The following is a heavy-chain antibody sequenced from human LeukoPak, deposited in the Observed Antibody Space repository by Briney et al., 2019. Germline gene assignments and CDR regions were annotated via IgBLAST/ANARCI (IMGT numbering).Heavy chain of an antibody. CDR2: INPSGGST. Sequence: ASVKVSCKASGYTFTSYYMHWVRQAPGQGLEWMGIINPSGGSTSYAQKFQGRVTMTRDTSISTAYMELSRLRSDDTAVYYCAREATYGNDAFDIWGQGTIITVSS. J-gene: IGHJ3*02. D-gene: IGHD2-8*01. CDR1: GYTFTSYY. CDR3: AREATYGNDAFDI. V-gene: IGHV1-46*01.